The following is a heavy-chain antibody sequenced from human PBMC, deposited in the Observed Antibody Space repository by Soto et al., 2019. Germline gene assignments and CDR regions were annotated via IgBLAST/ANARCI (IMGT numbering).Heavy chain of an antibody. CDR3: ARVGRMGGSHFDY. CDR1: GGSISSSRCH. D-gene: IGHD3-16*01. V-gene: IGHV4-31*03. Sequence: TLSLTCTVSGGSISSSRCHWGWIRQHPGKGLEWIGYIYYSGSTYYNPSLKSRVTISVDTSKNQFSLKLSSVTAADTAVYYCARVGRMGGSHFDYWGQGTLVTVSS. J-gene: IGHJ4*02. CDR2: IYYSGST.